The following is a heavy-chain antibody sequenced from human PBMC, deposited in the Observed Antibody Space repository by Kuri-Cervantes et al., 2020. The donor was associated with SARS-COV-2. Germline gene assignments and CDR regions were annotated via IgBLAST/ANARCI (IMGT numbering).Heavy chain of an antibody. CDR3: ARGRRDSSGYFVDY. D-gene: IGHD3-22*01. CDR2: IWYDGSNK. J-gene: IGHJ4*02. CDR1: GFTFSGHW. V-gene: IGHV3-33*08. Sequence: GESLKISCAASGFTFSGHWIHWVRQAPGKGLEWVAVIWYDGSNKYYADSVKGRFTISRDNSKNTLYLQMNSLRAEDTAVYYCARGRRDSSGYFVDYWGQGTLVTVSS.